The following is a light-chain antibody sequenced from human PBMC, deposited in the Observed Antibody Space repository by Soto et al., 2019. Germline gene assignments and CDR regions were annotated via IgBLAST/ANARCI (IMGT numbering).Light chain of an antibody. CDR3: QQYATAPYT. J-gene: IGKJ2*01. V-gene: IGKV3-20*01. CDR1: QSVDSRY. Sequence: ETVLTQSPGTLSLSPGEGATLSCRASQSVDSRYLAWYQQKPGQAPRLLISATSTRASGIPDRFSGSGSGTDFTLTIIRVEPDDFAVYYCQQYATAPYTFGQGTTVEFK. CDR2: ATS.